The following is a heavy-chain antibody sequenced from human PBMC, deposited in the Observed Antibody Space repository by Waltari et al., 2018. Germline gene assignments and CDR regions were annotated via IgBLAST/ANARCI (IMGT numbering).Heavy chain of an antibody. CDR3: ARDSRNFGVVRFDH. CDR2: ISAGGTSV. D-gene: IGHD3-3*01. V-gene: IGHV3-48*03. CDR1: GFTFSRLE. Sequence: LVESGGALVQPGGSLTLSCTASGFTFSRLEMNWVRPAPGEGLDGILHISAGGTSVSYADSVKGRFTISRDNTRNSLLLQMNSLRAEDTAIYYCARDSRNFGVVRFDHWGQGTLLTVAS. J-gene: IGHJ4*02.